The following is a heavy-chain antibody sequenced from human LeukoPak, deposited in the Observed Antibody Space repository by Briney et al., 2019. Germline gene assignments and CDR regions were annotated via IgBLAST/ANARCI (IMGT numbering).Heavy chain of an antibody. Sequence: GGSLRLSCAASGFTFSDHYMDWVRQAPGKGLEWVGRTRNKANSYTTEYAASVKGRFTISRDDSKNSLYLQMNSLKTEDTAVYYCATAYGGSDYWGQGTLVTVPS. CDR3: ATAYGGSDY. J-gene: IGHJ4*02. CDR2: TRNKANSYTT. CDR1: GFTFSDHY. V-gene: IGHV3-72*01. D-gene: IGHD4-23*01.